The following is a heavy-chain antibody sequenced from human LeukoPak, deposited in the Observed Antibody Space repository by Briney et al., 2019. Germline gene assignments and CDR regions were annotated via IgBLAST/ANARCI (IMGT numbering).Heavy chain of an antibody. D-gene: IGHD2-21*02. CDR1: GFTFSSYN. Sequence: GGSLRLSCAASGFTFSSYNMNWVRQAPGKGLEWVSSISSSSSYIYYADSVKGRFTISRDNAKNSLYLQMNSLRAEDTAVYYCARINCGGDCRGYYCKYYMDVWGKGTTVTISS. CDR3: ARINCGGDCRGYYCKYYMDV. CDR2: ISSSSSYI. V-gene: IGHV3-21*04. J-gene: IGHJ6*03.